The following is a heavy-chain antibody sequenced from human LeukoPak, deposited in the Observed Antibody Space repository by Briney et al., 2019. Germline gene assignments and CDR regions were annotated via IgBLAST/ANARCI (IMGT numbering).Heavy chain of an antibody. CDR1: GFTFSSYW. Sequence: GGSLRLSCAASGFTFSSYWMSWVRQAPGKGLEWVANIKQDGSEKYYVDSVKGRFTTSRDNAKNSLYLQMNSLRAEDTAVYYCARGYCSSTSCYAGVRVDYFDYWGQGTLVTVSS. V-gene: IGHV3-7*01. CDR3: ARGYCSSTSCYAGVRVDYFDY. D-gene: IGHD2-2*01. J-gene: IGHJ4*02. CDR2: IKQDGSEK.